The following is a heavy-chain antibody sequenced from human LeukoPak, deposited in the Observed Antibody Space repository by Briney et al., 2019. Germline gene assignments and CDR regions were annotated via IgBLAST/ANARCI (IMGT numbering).Heavy chain of an antibody. CDR2: TIPILGIA. CDR1: GGTFSSYA. Sequence: SVKVSCKASGGTFSSYAISWVRQAPGQGLEWMGRTIPILGIANYAQKFQGGVTITADKSTSTAYMELSSLRSEDTAVYYCARAVAAAGTDYWGQGTLVTVSS. CDR3: ARAVAAAGTDY. V-gene: IGHV1-69*04. D-gene: IGHD6-13*01. J-gene: IGHJ4*02.